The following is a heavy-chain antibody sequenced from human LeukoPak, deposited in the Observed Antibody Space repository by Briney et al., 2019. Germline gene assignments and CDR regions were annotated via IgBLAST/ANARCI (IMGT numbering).Heavy chain of an antibody. D-gene: IGHD2-2*02. V-gene: IGHV3-9*01. J-gene: IGHJ4*02. CDR3: AKDHCSSTSCYTQEFDY. Sequence: GGSLRLSCAASGFTFSNYAMTWVRQAPGKGLEWVSGISWNSGSIGYADSVKGRFTISRDNAKNSLYLQMNSLRAEDTALYYCAKDHCSSTSCYTQEFDYWGQGTLVTVSS. CDR1: GFTFSNYA. CDR2: ISWNSGSI.